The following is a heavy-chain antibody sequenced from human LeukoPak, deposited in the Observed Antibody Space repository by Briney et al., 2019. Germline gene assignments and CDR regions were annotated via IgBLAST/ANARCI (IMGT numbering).Heavy chain of an antibody. CDR1: GYTFTGYY. CDR3: ATHNPPLVVDDAFVI. V-gene: IGHV1-2*02. D-gene: IGHD3-22*01. Sequence: ASVKVSCKASGYTFTGYYMHWVRQAPGQGLEWMRWINPNSGGTNYAQKFQGRVTMTRDTSISTAYMELSRLRSDDTAVYYCATHNPPLVVDDAFVIWGQGTMVTVSS. CDR2: INPNSGGT. J-gene: IGHJ3*02.